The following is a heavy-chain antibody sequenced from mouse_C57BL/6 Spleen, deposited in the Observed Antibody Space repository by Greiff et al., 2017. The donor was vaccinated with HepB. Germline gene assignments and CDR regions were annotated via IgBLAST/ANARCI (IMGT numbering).Heavy chain of an antibody. Sequence: EVQLVESGGGLVKPGGSLKLSCAASGFTFSSYAMSWVRQTPEKRLEWVATISDGGSYTYYPDNVKGRFTISRDNAKNNLYLQVSHLKSEDTAMYYCARDPGSSYSSYAMDYWGQGTSVTVSS. CDR1: GFTFSSYA. CDR2: ISDGGSYT. V-gene: IGHV5-4*01. CDR3: ARDPGSSYSSYAMDY. D-gene: IGHD1-1*01. J-gene: IGHJ4*01.